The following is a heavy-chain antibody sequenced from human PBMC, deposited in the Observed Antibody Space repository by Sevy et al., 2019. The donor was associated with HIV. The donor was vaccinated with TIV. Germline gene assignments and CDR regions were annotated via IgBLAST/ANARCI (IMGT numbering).Heavy chain of an antibody. CDR2: IYPGDSDT. J-gene: IGHJ3*02. V-gene: IGHV5-51*01. Sequence: GESLKISCKGSGYSFTSYWIGWVRQMPGKGLEWMGIIYPGDSDTRYSPSFQGQVTISADKSSSTAYLQWSSLKASDTAMYYCAGLVSEYYYDSSGYYLGAFDIWGQGTMVTVSS. D-gene: IGHD3-22*01. CDR1: GYSFTSYW. CDR3: AGLVSEYYYDSSGYYLGAFDI.